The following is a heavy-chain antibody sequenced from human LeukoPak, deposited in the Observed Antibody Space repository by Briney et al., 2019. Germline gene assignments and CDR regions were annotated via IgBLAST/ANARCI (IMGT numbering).Heavy chain of an antibody. V-gene: IGHV4-34*01. CDR3: ATGGPFSGYYPYFDY. D-gene: IGHD3-22*01. CDR1: GGSFSGYY. CDR2: INHSENT. J-gene: IGHJ4*02. Sequence: SETLSLTCAVYGGSFSGYYWSWIRQPPGKGLEWIGEINHSENTNYNPSLKSRVTISVDTSKNQFSLKLSSVTAADTAVYYCATGGPFSGYYPYFDYWGQGTLVTVSS.